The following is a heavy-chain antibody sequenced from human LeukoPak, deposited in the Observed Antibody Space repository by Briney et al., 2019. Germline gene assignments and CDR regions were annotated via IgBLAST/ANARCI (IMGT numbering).Heavy chain of an antibody. CDR2: ISSSSSYI. CDR1: GFTFSSYS. Sequence: GGSLRLSCAASGFTFSSYSMNWVRQAPGKGLEWVSSISSSSSYIYYADSVKGRFTISRDNAKNSLYLQMNSLRAEDTAVYYCARALSSTSKTPTITMVRGVIITTYYFDYWGQGTLVTVSS. CDR3: ARALSSTSKTPTITMVRGVIITTYYFDY. V-gene: IGHV3-21*01. D-gene: IGHD3-10*01. J-gene: IGHJ4*02.